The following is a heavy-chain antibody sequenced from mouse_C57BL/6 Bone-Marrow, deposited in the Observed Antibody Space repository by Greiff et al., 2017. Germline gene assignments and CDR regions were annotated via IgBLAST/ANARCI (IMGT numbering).Heavy chain of an antibody. CDR1: GFPFSNYW. Sequence: EVTVVESGGGLVQPGGSMTLSCVASGFPFSNYWMNWVRQSPEKGLEWVSQIRLKSDHYATHYAESVKGWFTISRDDSKSSVCLQMNDLRAEDTGSYYCSGAVGYYEDYWGQGTSVAGSS. J-gene: IGHJ4*01. CDR2: IRLKSDHYAT. V-gene: IGHV6-3*01. D-gene: IGHD2-3*01. CDR3: SGAVGYYEDY.